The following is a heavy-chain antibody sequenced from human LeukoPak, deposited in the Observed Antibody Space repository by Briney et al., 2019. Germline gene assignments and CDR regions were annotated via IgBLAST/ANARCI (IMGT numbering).Heavy chain of an antibody. J-gene: IGHJ4*02. CDR1: GYSISNGYY. Sequence: PSETRSLTCTVSGYSISNGYYGGWIRQPPGKGLEWVGSISHRGSTYYNPSLRSRITISLDRSKQKFSLKLTSVTAADTAVYFCARGAEYYAIWRGYAGYSDYWGQGISVTVSS. CDR2: ISHRGST. D-gene: IGHD3-3*01. CDR3: ARGAEYYAIWRGYAGYSDY. V-gene: IGHV4-38-2*02.